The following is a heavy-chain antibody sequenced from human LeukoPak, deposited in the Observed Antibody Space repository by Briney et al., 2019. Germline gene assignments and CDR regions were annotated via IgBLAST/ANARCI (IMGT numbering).Heavy chain of an antibody. D-gene: IGHD6-6*01. Sequence: PSETLSLTCTVSGGSISSYYWSWIRQPPGKGLEWIGYIYYSGSTYYNPSLKSRVTISGDTSKNQFSLKLTSVTAADTAIYYCARRYSGSSRIDCWGQGTLVTVSS. CDR1: GGSISSYY. V-gene: IGHV4-59*04. CDR3: ARRYSGSSRIDC. J-gene: IGHJ4*02. CDR2: IYYSGST.